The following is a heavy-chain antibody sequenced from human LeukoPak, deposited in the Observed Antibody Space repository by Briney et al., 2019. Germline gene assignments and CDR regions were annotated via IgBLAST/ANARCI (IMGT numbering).Heavy chain of an antibody. CDR3: ARVEVGALGVSADY. J-gene: IGHJ4*02. CDR1: GYTFTSYG. V-gene: IGHV1-18*01. D-gene: IGHD1-26*01. CDR2: ISAYNGNT. Sequence: ASVKVSCKASGYTFTSYGISWVRQAPGQGLEWMGWISAYNGNTNYAQKLQGGVTMTTDTSTNTAYMELRSLRSDDTAVYYCARVEVGALGVSADYWGQGTLVTVSS.